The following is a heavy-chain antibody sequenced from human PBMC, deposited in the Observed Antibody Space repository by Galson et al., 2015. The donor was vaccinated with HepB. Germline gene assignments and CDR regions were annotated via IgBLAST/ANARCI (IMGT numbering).Heavy chain of an antibody. J-gene: IGHJ4*02. V-gene: IGHV3-66*01. Sequence: SLRLSCAASGFAVNSNYMSWVRQAPGKGLARVSFIYSGGSTNYADSVKGRFTISRDNSKNTLYLQMNSLRAEDTAVFYCARGETQALGYWGQGTLVTVSS. CDR3: ARGETQALGY. CDR2: IYSGGST. D-gene: IGHD1-26*01. CDR1: GFAVNSNY.